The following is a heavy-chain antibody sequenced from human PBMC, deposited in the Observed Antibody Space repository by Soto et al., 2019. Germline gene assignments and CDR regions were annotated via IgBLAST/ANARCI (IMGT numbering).Heavy chain of an antibody. CDR1: GFTFKNYA. V-gene: IGHV3-23*01. D-gene: IGHD3-3*01. J-gene: IGHJ6*02. CDR2: MTGGGTT. CDR3: AKLKGGLGRFYGLDA. Sequence: GGSLRLSCRASGFTFKNYAMTWVRKCPGKGLQWVSLMTGGGTTDYADSAKGRFIISSDNSKNTLSLQMHNLRADDTALYYCAKLKGGLGRFYGLDAWGQGTMVTVSS.